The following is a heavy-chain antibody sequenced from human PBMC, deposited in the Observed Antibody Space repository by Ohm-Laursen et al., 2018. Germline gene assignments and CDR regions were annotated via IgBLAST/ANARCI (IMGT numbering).Heavy chain of an antibody. CDR1: GFAFSTYA. D-gene: IGHD6-19*01. Sequence: SLRLSCTAFGFAFSTYAMSWVRQAPGKGLEWVSGISRSGGVATYYADSVRGRFTISRDNSENTLYLQMNSLKADDTAIYYCADAPDSGSGWYYFDYWGQGTLVTVSA. V-gene: IGHV3-23*01. CDR3: ADAPDSGSGWYYFDY. J-gene: IGHJ4*02. CDR2: ISRSGGVAT.